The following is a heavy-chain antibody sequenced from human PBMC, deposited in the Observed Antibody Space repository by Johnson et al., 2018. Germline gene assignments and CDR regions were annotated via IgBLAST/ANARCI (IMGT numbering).Heavy chain of an antibody. J-gene: IGHJ6*03. CDR1: GFTFSNAW. D-gene: IGHD3-10*01. CDR2: INTRTDGGTT. V-gene: IGHV3-15*07. CDR3: TTERSITLERDYSYHSYYYMDV. Sequence: VQLVESGGGLVKPGGSLRLSCAGAGFTFSNAWMNWVRQTPGKGLEWVGRINTRTDGGTTDYAAPVKGRFTISRDDSKKTLYRQTNRLKTEYTAVYYGTTERSITLERDYSYHSYYYMDVWGIGTAVTGSS.